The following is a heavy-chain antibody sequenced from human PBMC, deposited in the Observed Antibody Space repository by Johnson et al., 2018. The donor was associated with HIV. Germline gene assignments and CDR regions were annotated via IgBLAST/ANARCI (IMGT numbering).Heavy chain of an antibody. V-gene: IGHV3-7*03. Sequence: VQLVESGGDLVQPGGSLRLSCIGSGFTFSHNWMSWVRQAPGKGPEWVANINHDVSAIHYVDSVKGRFTISRDNSKNTLYLQMNGLRADDTAVYYCARDNGAVAGPEGAFDIWGQGTMVTVSS. CDR2: INHDVSAI. J-gene: IGHJ3*02. CDR3: ARDNGAVAGPEGAFDI. CDR1: GFTFSHNW. D-gene: IGHD6-19*01.